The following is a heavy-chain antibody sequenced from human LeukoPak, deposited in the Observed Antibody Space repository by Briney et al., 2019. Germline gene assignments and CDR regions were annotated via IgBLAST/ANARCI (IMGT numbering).Heavy chain of an antibody. Sequence: PGGSLRLSCAASGFTFRNYWMTRVRQAPGKGLEWVANIKDDGRQKYYVDSVKGRFAISRDNAKNSLALQMNSLRAEDTAVYYCARDDGRGWAHWGQGTLVTVSS. CDR2: IKDDGRQK. D-gene: IGHD1-26*01. CDR1: GFTFRNYW. J-gene: IGHJ4*02. CDR3: ARDDGRGWAH. V-gene: IGHV3-7*01.